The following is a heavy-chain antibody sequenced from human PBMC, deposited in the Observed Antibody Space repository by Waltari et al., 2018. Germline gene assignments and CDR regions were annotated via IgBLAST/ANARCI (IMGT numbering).Heavy chain of an antibody. CDR1: GGTFSSYA. V-gene: IGHV1-69*14. CDR3: ARASWSNGGIAAAGPVSA. J-gene: IGHJ5*02. CDR2: FIPIFGTA. Sequence: QVQLVQSGAEVKKPGSSVKVSCKASGGTFSSYAISWVRQAPGQGLEWMGGFIPIFGTANSAQKFQGRVTMTADKSTSTAYMGLSSLRSEDTAVYYCARASWSNGGIAAAGPVSAWGQGTLVTVSS. D-gene: IGHD6-13*01.